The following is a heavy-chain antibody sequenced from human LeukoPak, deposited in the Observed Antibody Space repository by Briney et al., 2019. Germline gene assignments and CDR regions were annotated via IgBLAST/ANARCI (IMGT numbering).Heavy chain of an antibody. CDR1: GFTFSSYW. V-gene: IGHV3-74*01. D-gene: IGHD3-22*01. CDR3: ARDSSGYFAFFDY. CDR2: INTDGSST. J-gene: IGHJ4*02. Sequence: GGSLRLSCAASGFTFSSYWMHWVRHAPGKRLEWVSRINTDGSSTNYADSVKGRFTISRDNAKNTLYLQMNSLRAEDTAVYSCARDSSGYFAFFDYWGQGTLVTVSS.